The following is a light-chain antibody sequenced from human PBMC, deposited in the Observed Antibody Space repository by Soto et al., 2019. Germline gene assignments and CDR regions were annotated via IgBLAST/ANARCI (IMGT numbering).Light chain of an antibody. J-gene: IGKJ2*01. Sequence: EIVLTQSPATLSLSPGERATLSCRASQSVSSYLAWYQQKPGQAPRLLIYDASNRATGIPARFSGSGSGTDFTLTLSSLEPEDFAVYYCQQRSHWPMYTFGQGTKLEIK. CDR3: QQRSHWPMYT. CDR2: DAS. CDR1: QSVSSY. V-gene: IGKV3-11*01.